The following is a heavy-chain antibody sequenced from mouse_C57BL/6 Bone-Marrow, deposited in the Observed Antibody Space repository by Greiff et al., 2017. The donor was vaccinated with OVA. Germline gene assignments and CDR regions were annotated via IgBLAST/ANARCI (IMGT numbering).Heavy chain of an antibody. CDR1: GFTFSSYT. V-gene: IGHV5-9*01. CDR2: ISGGGGNT. CDR3: ARAGYSYAMDY. J-gene: IGHJ4*01. Sequence: EVMLVESGGGLVKPGGSLKLSCAASGFTFSSYTMSWVRQTPEKRLEWVATISGGGGNTYYPDSVKGRFTISRDNAKNTLYLQMSSLGSEDTALYYCARAGYSYAMDYWGQGTSVTVSS.